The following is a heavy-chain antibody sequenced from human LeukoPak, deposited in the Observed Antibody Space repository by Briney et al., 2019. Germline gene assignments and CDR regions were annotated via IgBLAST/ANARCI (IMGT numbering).Heavy chain of an antibody. D-gene: IGHD3-9*01. J-gene: IGHJ4*02. CDR3: ARDAGNVLRYFD. Sequence: GGSLRLSCAASGFTFSSYGMHWVRQAPGKGLEWVAFIRYDGSNKYYADSVKGRFTISRDNAKNSLYLQMNSLRAEDTAVYYCARDAGNVLRYFDWGQGTLVTVSS. CDR2: IRYDGSNK. CDR1: GFTFSSYG. V-gene: IGHV3-30*02.